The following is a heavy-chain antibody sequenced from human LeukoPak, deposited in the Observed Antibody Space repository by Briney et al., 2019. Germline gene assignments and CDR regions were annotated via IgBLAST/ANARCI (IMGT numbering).Heavy chain of an antibody. V-gene: IGHV1-18*01. CDR1: GHTFTSYG. CDR2: ISAYNGNT. CDR3: AREVPTTSYDILTGYYNPNFDY. J-gene: IGHJ4*02. D-gene: IGHD3-9*01. Sequence: AAVKVSCKASGHTFTSYGISWVRQAPGHGREWMGWISAYNGNTNYAQKLQGRVTMTTDTSTRTAYMELRSLRSDDTAVYYCAREVPTTSYDILTGYYNPNFDYWGQGTLVTVSS.